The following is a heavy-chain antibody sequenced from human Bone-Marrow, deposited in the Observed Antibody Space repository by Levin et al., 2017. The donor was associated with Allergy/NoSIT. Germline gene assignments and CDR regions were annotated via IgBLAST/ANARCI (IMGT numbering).Heavy chain of an antibody. CDR2: IYHSGST. V-gene: IGHV4-4*02. J-gene: IGHJ6*03. CDR1: GGSITSSNW. Sequence: GSLRLSCAVSGGSITSSNWWSWVRQSPGMGLEWIGEIYHSGSTNYNPSLKSRVTISVDKSKNQFSLKLTSVTAADTAVYYCAREATGWIRLNYYFYMDVWGKGTTVTVSS. CDR3: AREATGWIRLNYYFYMDV. D-gene: IGHD6-19*01.